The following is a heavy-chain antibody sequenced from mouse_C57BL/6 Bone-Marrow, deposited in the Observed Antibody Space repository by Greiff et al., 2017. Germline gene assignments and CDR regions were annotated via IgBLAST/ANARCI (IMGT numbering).Heavy chain of an antibody. CDR2: IDPENGDT. D-gene: IGHD2-3*01. J-gene: IGHJ2*01. Sequence: EVQLQQSGAELVRPGASVKLSCTASGFNIKDDYMHWVKQRHEQGLEWIGWIDPENGDTEYASKFQGKATITADTSSNTAYLQLSSLTSEDTAVYYCTTHDGYSYYFDYWGQGTTLTVSS. CDR3: TTHDGYSYYFDY. V-gene: IGHV14-4*01. CDR1: GFNIKDDY.